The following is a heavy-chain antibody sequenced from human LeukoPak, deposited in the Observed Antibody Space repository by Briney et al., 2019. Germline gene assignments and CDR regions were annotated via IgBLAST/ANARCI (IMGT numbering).Heavy chain of an antibody. CDR2: IYYSGTT. Sequence: SEPLSLPCSVSGGSIRCYFWRWMRQPPGKGVEWMGYIYYSGTTNYHPSLKSRHTTSVDTSKNHYSLKLSSVTAADTAVYYCARLDYYDSSGYPPHAFDIWGQGTMVTVSS. V-gene: IGHV4-59*08. CDR1: GGSIRCYF. CDR3: ARLDYYDSSGYPPHAFDI. J-gene: IGHJ3*02. D-gene: IGHD3-22*01.